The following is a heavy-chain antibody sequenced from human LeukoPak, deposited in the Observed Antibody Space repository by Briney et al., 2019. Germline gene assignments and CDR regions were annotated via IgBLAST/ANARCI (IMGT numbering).Heavy chain of an antibody. CDR2: INPSGGST. V-gene: IGHV1-46*01. D-gene: IGHD3-16*02. CDR1: GYTFTSYY. Sequence: ASVKVSCKASGYTFTSYYMHWVRQAPGQGLEWMGIINPSGGSTSYAQKFQDRVTMTRDMSTSTVYMELSSLRSEDTAVYYCARDRNYDYVWGSYRYTPVFVYWGQGTLVTVSS. J-gene: IGHJ4*02. CDR3: ARDRNYDYVWGSYRYTPVFVY.